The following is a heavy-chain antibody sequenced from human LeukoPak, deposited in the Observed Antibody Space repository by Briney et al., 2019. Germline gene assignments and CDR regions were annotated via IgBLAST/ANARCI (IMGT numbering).Heavy chain of an antibody. V-gene: IGHV4-34*01. Sequence: SETLSLTCALYGGSFSGYYWGWIRQPPGRGLEWIGEINHSGYTDYNPSLKSRVTISVETSKNQFSLKLNSLTAADTAVYYCASGYKGISFYWGQGTLVTVSS. CDR2: INHSGYT. CDR3: ASGYKGISFY. D-gene: IGHD5-24*01. CDR1: GGSFSGYY. J-gene: IGHJ4*02.